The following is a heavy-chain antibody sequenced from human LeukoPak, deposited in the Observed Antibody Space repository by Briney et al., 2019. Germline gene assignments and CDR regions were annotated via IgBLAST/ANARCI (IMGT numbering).Heavy chain of an antibody. CDR3: TRGHLPGLPQPSDY. Sequence: GGSLRLSCAASGFIFSTYSMNWVRQAPGEGLEWVSSISSSSSYIYYADSVKGRFTISRDDAKNSLYLQMNSLRAEDTAVYYCTRGHLPGLPQPSDYWGLGTLVTVSS. CDR1: GFIFSTYS. J-gene: IGHJ4*02. CDR2: ISSSSSYI. D-gene: IGHD1-1*01. V-gene: IGHV3-21*01.